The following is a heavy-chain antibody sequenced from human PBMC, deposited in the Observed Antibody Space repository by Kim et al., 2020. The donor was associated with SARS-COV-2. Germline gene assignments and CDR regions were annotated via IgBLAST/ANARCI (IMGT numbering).Heavy chain of an antibody. D-gene: IGHD6-19*01. Sequence: SQTLSLTCAISVDSVSSNSAAWNWIRQSPSRGLEWLGRTYYRSKWSTDYAVSVKSRITINPDTSKNQFSLQLNSVTPEDTAVYYCARDAGIAVAGRQYYYYYGMDVWGEGSTVADSS. CDR3: ARDAGIAVAGRQYYYYYGMDV. V-gene: IGHV6-1*01. J-gene: IGHJ6*04. CDR2: TYYRSKWST. CDR1: VDSVSSNSAA.